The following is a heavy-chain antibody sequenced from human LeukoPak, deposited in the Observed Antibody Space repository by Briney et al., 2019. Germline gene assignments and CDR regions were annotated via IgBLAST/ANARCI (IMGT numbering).Heavy chain of an antibody. V-gene: IGHV3-30*18. D-gene: IGHD3-22*01. CDR3: AKGTYDSSGYPPEFFDY. CDR1: GFTFSSYG. CDR2: ISYDGSNK. Sequence: PGGSLRLSRAASGFTFSSYGMHWVRQAPGKGLEWVAVISYDGSNKYYADSVKGRFTISRDNSKNTLYLQMNSLRAEDTAVYYCAKGTYDSSGYPPEFFDYWGQGTLVTVSS. J-gene: IGHJ4*02.